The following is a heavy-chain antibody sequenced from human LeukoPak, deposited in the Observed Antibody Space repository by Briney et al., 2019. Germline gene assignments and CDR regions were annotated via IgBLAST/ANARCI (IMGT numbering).Heavy chain of an antibody. Sequence: GGSLRLSCAASGFTFSSYGMSWVRQAPGKGLEWVSAISGSGGSTYYADSVKGRFTISRDNSKNTLYLQMNSLRAEDTAVYYCARGNVKYYYGSDTENWFDPWGQGTLVTVSS. CDR2: ISGSGGST. J-gene: IGHJ5*02. V-gene: IGHV3-23*01. CDR1: GFTFSSYG. D-gene: IGHD3-10*01. CDR3: ARGNVKYYYGSDTENWFDP.